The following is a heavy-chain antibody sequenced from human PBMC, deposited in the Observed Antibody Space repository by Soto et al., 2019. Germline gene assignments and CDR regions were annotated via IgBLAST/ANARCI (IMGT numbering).Heavy chain of an antibody. CDR2: LNDANGDT. CDR3: ARFSDGMDV. V-gene: IGHV1-3*01. Sequence: QVQLVQSGAEVKKPCASVQVSCKASGYTFSNYALHWVRQAPGQWLEWMGWLNDANGDTKYSQRFQVRVIITRDTSASTIYMELSNLRSKDTAVYYCARFSDGMDVWGQETTVTVSS. J-gene: IGHJ6*02. CDR1: GYTFSNYA.